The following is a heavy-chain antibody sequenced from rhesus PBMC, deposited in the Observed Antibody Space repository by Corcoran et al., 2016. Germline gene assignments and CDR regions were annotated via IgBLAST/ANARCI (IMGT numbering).Heavy chain of an antibody. CDR3: AKSDSSGYSPDY. Sequence: EVQLVESGGGLAKPGGSLRLSCAASGFTFSSYWMNWVRTAPGKGLDWVSAINSGGRSTYYADSVKGRFTISRDNSKTTLSLQMNSLRAEDTAVYYCAKSDSSGYSPDYWGQGVLVTVSS. CDR2: INSGGRST. J-gene: IGHJ4*01. D-gene: IGHD6-31*01. V-gene: IGHV3S25*01. CDR1: GFTFSSYW.